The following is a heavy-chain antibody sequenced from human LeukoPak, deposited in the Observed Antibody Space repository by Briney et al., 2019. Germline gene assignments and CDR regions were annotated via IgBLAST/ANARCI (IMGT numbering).Heavy chain of an antibody. Sequence: PGGSLRLSCSASGFTFSSYAMHWVRQAPGKGLEYVSAISSNGGSTYYADSVKGRFTISRDNSKNTLYLQMSSLRAEDTAVYYCVKGMEDCDILTGVLDVWGQGTTVTVSS. CDR1: GFTFSSYA. D-gene: IGHD3-9*01. V-gene: IGHV3-64D*06. CDR3: VKGMEDCDILTGVLDV. J-gene: IGHJ6*02. CDR2: ISSNGGST.